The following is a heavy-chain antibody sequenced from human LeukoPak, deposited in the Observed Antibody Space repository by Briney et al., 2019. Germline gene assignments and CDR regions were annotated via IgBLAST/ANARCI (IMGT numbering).Heavy chain of an antibody. CDR3: ARARAVGAQVHAFDI. J-gene: IGHJ3*02. Sequence: ASVKVSCKASGYTFTSYGISWVRQAPGQGLEWMGWISTYNGHTKYAQKLQGRVTMTTDTSTSTAYMELRSLRSEDTAVYYCARARAVGAQVHAFDIWGQGTMVTVSS. CDR2: ISTYNGHT. V-gene: IGHV1-18*01. D-gene: IGHD1-26*01. CDR1: GYTFTSYG.